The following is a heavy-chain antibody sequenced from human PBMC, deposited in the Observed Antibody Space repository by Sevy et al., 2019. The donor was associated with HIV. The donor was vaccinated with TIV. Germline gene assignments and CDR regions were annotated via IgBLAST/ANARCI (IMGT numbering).Heavy chain of an antibody. CDR3: AGENAWGRGYS. V-gene: IGHV4-59*08. Sequence: LQSQTLSLTVSGGSITSLYWNWIRQPPGKGLEWIANIYYNGHINYNPSLKSRVTLSLDTSKNQFSLRLSSVTAADTAMYYCAGENAWGRGYSWGQGTLVTVSS. D-gene: IGHD1-26*01. CDR1: GGSITSLY. J-gene: IGHJ4*02. CDR2: IYYNGHI.